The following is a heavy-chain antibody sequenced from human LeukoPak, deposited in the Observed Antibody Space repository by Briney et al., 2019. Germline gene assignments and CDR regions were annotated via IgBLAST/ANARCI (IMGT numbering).Heavy chain of an antibody. CDR1: GFTVSSNY. J-gene: IGHJ6*02. V-gene: IGHV3-53*01. CDR3: ARDSAGGYSYGGPPGLRDYYYGMDV. D-gene: IGHD5-18*01. CDR2: IYSGGST. Sequence: GGSLRLSCAASGFTVSSNYMSWVRQAPGKGLEWVSVIYSGGSTYYADSVKGRFTISRDNSKNPLYLQMNSLRAEDTAVYYCARDSAGGYSYGGPPGLRDYYYGMDVWGQGTTVTVSS.